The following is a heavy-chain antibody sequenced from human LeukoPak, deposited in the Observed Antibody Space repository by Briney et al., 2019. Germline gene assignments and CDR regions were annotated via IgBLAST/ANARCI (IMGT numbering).Heavy chain of an antibody. CDR1: GGSISSYY. D-gene: IGHD3-9*01. CDR3: ARDLYFDPL. CDR2: IYYSGST. V-gene: IGHV4-59*01. J-gene: IGHJ4*02. Sequence: SSETLSLTCTVSGGSISSYYWSWIRQLPGKGLEWIGYIYYSGSTNYNPSLKSRVTISVDTSKNQFSLKLSSVTAADTAVYYCARDLYFDPLWGQGTLVTVSS.